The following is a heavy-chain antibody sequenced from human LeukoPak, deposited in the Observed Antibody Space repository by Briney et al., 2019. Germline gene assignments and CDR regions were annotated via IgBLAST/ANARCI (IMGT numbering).Heavy chain of an antibody. CDR2: IKSKTDGGTT. V-gene: IGHV3-15*01. D-gene: IGHD6-13*01. J-gene: IGHJ6*03. CDR1: GFTFSNAW. CDR3: TTLTRIAAAGFFSYYYYMDV. Sequence: GGSLRLSCAASGFTFSNAWMSWVRQAPGKGLEWVGRIKSKTDGGTTDYAAPVKGRFTISRDDSKNTLYLQMNSLKTEDTAVYYCTTLTRIAAAGFFSYYYYMDVWAKGPRSPSP.